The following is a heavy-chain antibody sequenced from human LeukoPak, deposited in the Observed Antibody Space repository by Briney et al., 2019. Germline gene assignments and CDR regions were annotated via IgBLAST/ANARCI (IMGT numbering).Heavy chain of an antibody. V-gene: IGHV3-23*01. J-gene: IGHJ4*02. CDR3: AKPQSKTRHSGDYAPYYFDY. CDR2: ISGSGGST. Sequence: PGGSLRLSCAASGFTFSSYAMSWVRQAPGKGLEWVSAISGSGGSTYYADSVKGRFTISRDNSKNTLYLQMNSLRAEDTAVYYCAKPQSKTRHSGDYAPYYFDYWGQGTLVTVSS. D-gene: IGHD4-17*01. CDR1: GFTFSSYA.